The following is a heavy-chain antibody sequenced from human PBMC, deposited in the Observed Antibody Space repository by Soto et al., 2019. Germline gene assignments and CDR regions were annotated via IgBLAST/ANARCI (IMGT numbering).Heavy chain of an antibody. CDR1: GFTFRSYW. J-gene: IGHJ4*02. Sequence: PGGSLRLSCAASGFTFRSYWMHWVRQAPGKGLVWVSRINSDGSTTNYTDSVKGRFTISRDNAKKSLYLQMNSLRAEDTAVYYCGRDSGTFHIDYWGQGTLVTVSS. CDR3: GRDSGTFHIDY. CDR2: INSDGSTT. V-gene: IGHV3-74*01. D-gene: IGHD1-26*01.